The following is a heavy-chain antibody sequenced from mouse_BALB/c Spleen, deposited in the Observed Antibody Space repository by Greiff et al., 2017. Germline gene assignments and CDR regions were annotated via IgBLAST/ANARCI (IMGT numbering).Heavy chain of an antibody. CDR2: ISSGGSYT. J-gene: IGHJ3*01. V-gene: IGHV5-6-4*01. Sequence: VQLKESGGGLVKPGGSLKLSCAASGFTFSSYTMSWVRQTPEKRLEWVATISSGGSYTYYPDSVKGRFTISRDNAKNTLYLQMSSLKSEDTAMYYCTRDRYLAYWGQGTLVTVSA. CDR3: TRDRYLAY. D-gene: IGHD2-14*01. CDR1: GFTFSSYT.